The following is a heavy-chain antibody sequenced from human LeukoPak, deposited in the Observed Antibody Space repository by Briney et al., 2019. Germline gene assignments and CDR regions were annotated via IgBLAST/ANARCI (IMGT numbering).Heavy chain of an antibody. J-gene: IGHJ4*02. V-gene: IGHV3-21*01. D-gene: IGHD2-15*01. CDR2: ISSSSSYI. CDR3: ARDWYCSGGSCYSFDY. Sequence: GGSLRLSCAASGFTFSSYSMNWVRQAPGKGLEWVSSISSSSSYIYYADSVEGRFTISRDNAKNSLYLQMNSLRAEDTAVYYCARDWYCSGGSCYSFDYWGQGTLVTVSS. CDR1: GFTFSSYS.